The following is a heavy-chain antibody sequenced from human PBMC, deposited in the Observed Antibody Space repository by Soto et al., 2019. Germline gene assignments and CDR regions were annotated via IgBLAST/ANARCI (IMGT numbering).Heavy chain of an antibody. CDR2: ISSSGGSR. J-gene: IGHJ3*01. D-gene: IGHD2-2*01. CDR3: ASDRYCSSASGQGSVFAFQL. Sequence: QVQLVESGGGLVKPGGSLRLSCAASGFTFSDYYMSWLRQAPGKGLEWVSFISSSGGSRFYADSVKGRFTISRDNAKNSLYLQMKSVRAEDTAVYYCASDRYCSSASGQGSVFAFQLWGQGTMVTVSS. V-gene: IGHV3-11*01. CDR1: GFTFSDYY.